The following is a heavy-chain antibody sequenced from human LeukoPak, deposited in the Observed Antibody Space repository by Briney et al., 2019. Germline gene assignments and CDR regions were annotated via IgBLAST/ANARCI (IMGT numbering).Heavy chain of an antibody. CDR2: IYHSGST. J-gene: IGHJ4*02. D-gene: IGHD3-10*01. Sequence: SETLSLTCAVSGGSISSGGYSWSWLRQPPGKGLEWIGYIYHSGSTYYNPSLKSRVTISVDRSKNQFSLKLSSVTAADTAVYYCARGGYDSPFDYWGQGTLVTVSS. CDR3: ARGGYDSPFDY. V-gene: IGHV4-30-2*01. CDR1: GGSISSGGYS.